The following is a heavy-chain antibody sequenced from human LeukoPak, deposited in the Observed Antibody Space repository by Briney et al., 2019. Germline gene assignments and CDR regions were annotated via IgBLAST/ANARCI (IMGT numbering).Heavy chain of an antibody. V-gene: IGHV1-18*01. Sequence: GASVKVSCKGSGYTFTSYGISWVRQAPGQGLEWMGWISAYNGNTNYAQKLQGRVTMTTDTSTSTAYMEPRSLRSDDTAVYYCARGGTTVTRGFLNYWGQGTLVTVSS. J-gene: IGHJ4*02. CDR2: ISAYNGNT. D-gene: IGHD4-17*01. CDR1: GYTFTSYG. CDR3: ARGGTTVTRGFLNY.